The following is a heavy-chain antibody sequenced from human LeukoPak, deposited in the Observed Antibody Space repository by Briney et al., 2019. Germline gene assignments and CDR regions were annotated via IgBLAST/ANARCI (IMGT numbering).Heavy chain of an antibody. CDR1: GGSISSHY. V-gene: IGHV4-59*11. J-gene: IGHJ6*03. D-gene: IGHD2-2*01. CDR2: IYYSGST. Sequence: SETLSLTCTVSGGSISSHYWGWIRQPPGKGLEWIGYIYYSGSTNYNPSLKSRVTISVDTSKNQFSLKLSSVTAADTAVYYCARDLSVVVPAAINCDYMDVWGKGTTVTVSS. CDR3: ARDLSVVVPAAINCDYMDV.